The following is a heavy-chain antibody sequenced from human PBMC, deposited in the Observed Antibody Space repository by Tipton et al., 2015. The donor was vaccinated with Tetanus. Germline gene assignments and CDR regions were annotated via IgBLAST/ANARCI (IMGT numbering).Heavy chain of an antibody. CDR2: ISYDGGDK. J-gene: IGHJ6*02. CDR1: GFTFSSYG. D-gene: IGHD6-19*01. V-gene: IGHV3-30*18. Sequence: SLRLSCVVSGFTFSSYGMHWVRQTPGKGLEGVAVISYDGGDKYSADSLKGRFTISRDNSKNTLYLQMNSLRPEDSAVYYCAKDRTSGWYSMDVWGQGTTVTVSS. CDR3: AKDRTSGWYSMDV.